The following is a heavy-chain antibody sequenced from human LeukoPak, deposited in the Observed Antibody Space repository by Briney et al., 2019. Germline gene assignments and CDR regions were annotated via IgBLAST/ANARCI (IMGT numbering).Heavy chain of an antibody. CDR3: ARARSNFDAFDI. CDR1: GGSISSYY. V-gene: IGHV4-59*01. CDR2: IYYSGST. D-gene: IGHD4-11*01. Sequence: PSETLSLTCTVSGGSISSYYWSWIRQPPGKGLEWIGYIYYSGSTNYNPSLKSRVTISVDTSKNQFSLKLSSVTAADTAVYYCARARSNFDAFDIWGQGTMVTVSS. J-gene: IGHJ3*02.